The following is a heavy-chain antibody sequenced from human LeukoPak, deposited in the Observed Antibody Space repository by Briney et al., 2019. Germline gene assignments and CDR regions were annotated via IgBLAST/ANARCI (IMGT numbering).Heavy chain of an antibody. D-gene: IGHD2-8*01. CDR1: GGSFSGYY. CDR3: ASLNTNGYAFDI. Sequence: PSETLSPTCAVYGGSFSGYYWSWIRQPPGKGLEWIGEINHSGSTNYNPSLKSRVTISVDTSKNQFSLKLSSVTAADTAVHYCASLNTNGYAFDIWGQGTMVTVSS. V-gene: IGHV4-34*01. CDR2: INHSGST. J-gene: IGHJ3*02.